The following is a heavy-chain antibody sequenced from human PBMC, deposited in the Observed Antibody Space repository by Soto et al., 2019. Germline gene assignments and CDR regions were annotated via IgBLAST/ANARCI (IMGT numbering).Heavy chain of an antibody. CDR2: ISGRGDAT. J-gene: IGHJ4*03. Sequence: PGGSLRLSCTLSGVTFSSCAMSWVRQAPGKGLEWLSAISGRGDATHYADSVKGRFTVSRDNSKNTLYLQMNSLRVEDTAVYYCASRFTIVVAPSAPFDYWGQGTMVTVSS. V-gene: IGHV3-23*01. D-gene: IGHD2-15*01. CDR1: GVTFSSCA. CDR3: ASRFTIVVAPSAPFDY.